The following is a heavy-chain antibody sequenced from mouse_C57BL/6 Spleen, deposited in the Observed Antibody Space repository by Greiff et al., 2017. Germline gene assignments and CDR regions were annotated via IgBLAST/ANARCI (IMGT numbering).Heavy chain of an antibody. J-gene: IGHJ3*01. V-gene: IGHV5-6*01. CDR2: ISSGGSYT. D-gene: IGHD3-2*02. Sequence: VQLKESGGDLVKPGGSLKLSCAASGFTFSSYGMSWVRQTPDKRLEWVATISSGGSYTYSPDSVKGRFTISRDNAKHTLYLQRSRLKSEETAVYYCTRQEAQATAWFAYWGQGTLVTVSA. CDR3: TRQEAQATAWFAY. CDR1: GFTFSSYG.